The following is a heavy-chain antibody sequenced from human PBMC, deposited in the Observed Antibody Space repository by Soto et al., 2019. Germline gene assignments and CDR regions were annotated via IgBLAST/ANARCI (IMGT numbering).Heavy chain of an antibody. CDR3: ATSYDSGFDP. J-gene: IGHJ5*02. CDR2: ISVNNGNT. D-gene: IGHD5-12*01. CDR1: GYSFSSYG. V-gene: IGHV1-18*04. Sequence: ASVKVSCKASGYSFSSYGISWVRQAPGQGLEWMGWISVNNGNTNYAQKFQGRVTMTTDTSTSTAYMELRSLRSDDTAVYYCATSYDSGFDPCGHRTLVTVSS.